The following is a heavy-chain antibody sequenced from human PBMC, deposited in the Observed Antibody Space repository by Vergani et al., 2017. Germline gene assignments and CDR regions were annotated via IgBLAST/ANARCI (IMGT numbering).Heavy chain of an antibody. J-gene: IGHJ4*02. CDR2: IYYSGST. CDR3: ARADIALYYFDY. CDR1: GGSISSGGHY. D-gene: IGHD2-21*01. V-gene: IGHV4-31*03. Sequence: QVQLQESGPGLVKPSQTLSLTCTVSGGSISSGGHYWSWIRQHPGKGLEWIGYIYYSGSTYYNPSLKSRVTISVDTSKNQFSLKLSSVTAADTAVYYCARADIALYYFDYWGQGTLVTVSS.